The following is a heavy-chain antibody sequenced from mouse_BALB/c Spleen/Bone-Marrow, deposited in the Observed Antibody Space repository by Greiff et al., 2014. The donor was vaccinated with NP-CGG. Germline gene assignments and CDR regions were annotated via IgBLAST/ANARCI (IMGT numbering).Heavy chain of an antibody. CDR3: ARSVRRDWYFDV. CDR1: GNTFTTYV. J-gene: IGHJ1*01. D-gene: IGHD2-14*01. Sequence: VQLKESGPELVKPGASVKMSCKASGNTFTTYVMHWVKQKPGQGLEWIGYINPYNDVTKYNEMFKDKATLTSDKSSSTAYMDLSSLTSEDSAVYYRARSVRRDWYFDVWGAGTTVTVSS. CDR2: INPYNDVT. V-gene: IGHV1-14*01.